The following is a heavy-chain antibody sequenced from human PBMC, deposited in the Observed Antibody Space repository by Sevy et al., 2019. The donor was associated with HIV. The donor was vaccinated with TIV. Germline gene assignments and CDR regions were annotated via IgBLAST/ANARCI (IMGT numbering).Heavy chain of an antibody. D-gene: IGHD3-3*01. J-gene: IGHJ4*02. Sequence: APVKVSCKASGYSFTNFGFTWVRQAPGQGLEWMGWISGYNRNANNAQKFQGRVTMRIDTSTTIAYMQLRGLISNDTAVYYCVRDAPTIRWAPVRPGYWGQGTLVVVSS. V-gene: IGHV1-18*01. CDR3: VRDAPTIRWAPVRPGY. CDR1: GYSFTNFG. CDR2: ISGYNRNA.